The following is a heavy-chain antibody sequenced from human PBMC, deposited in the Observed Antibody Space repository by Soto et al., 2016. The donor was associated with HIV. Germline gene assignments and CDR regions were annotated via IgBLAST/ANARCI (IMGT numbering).Heavy chain of an antibody. CDR2: ISSSDII. J-gene: IGHJ6*03. V-gene: IGHV3-11*04. D-gene: IGHD2-8*01. CDR1: GFIFGDYY. Sequence: VQLVESGGGLVKPGGSLRLSCAASGFIFGDYYMNWIRQAPGKGLEWLSYISSSDIIYYADSVKGRFTISRDNAKNLLYLQMNSLRAEDTAVYYCARDRLKYGGYYMDVWGKGPRSSSP. CDR3: ARDRLKYGGYYMDV.